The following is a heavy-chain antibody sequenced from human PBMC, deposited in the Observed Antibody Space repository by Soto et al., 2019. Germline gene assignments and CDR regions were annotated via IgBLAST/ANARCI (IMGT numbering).Heavy chain of an antibody. V-gene: IGHV1-46*01. CDR2: IDPVGGST. J-gene: IGHJ4*02. CDR1: GYTFTDSY. Sequence: QVQLVQSGAEVKEPGASVRLSCKSSGYTFTDSYIHWVRQAPGQGLEGMGVIDPVGGSTTYIQKFQGRVTLTRDMSTTTVHMVLSALRSDDTATYYCARDEGAAMGFQYWGQGTPVNVFS. D-gene: IGHD5-18*01. CDR3: ARDEGAAMGFQY.